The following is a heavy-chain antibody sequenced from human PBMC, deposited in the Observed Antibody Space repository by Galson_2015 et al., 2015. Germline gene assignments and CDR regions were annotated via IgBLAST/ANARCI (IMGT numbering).Heavy chain of an antibody. CDR3: ANSGSGSGLYYYYMDV. CDR1: GFTFSSYA. Sequence: SLRLSCAASGFTFSSYAMSWLRQAPGKGLEWVSAISGSGGGTYYADSVKGRFTISRDNSKNTLYLQMSSLRAEDTAVYYCANSGSGSGLYYYYMDVSGKGTTVTVSS. D-gene: IGHD3-10*01. J-gene: IGHJ6*03. V-gene: IGHV3-23*01. CDR2: ISGSGGGT.